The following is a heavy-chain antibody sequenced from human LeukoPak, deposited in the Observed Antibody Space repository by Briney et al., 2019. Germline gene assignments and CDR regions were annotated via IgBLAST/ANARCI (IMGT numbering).Heavy chain of an antibody. V-gene: IGHV3-21*01. CDR2: ISSSSSFI. CDR1: GFTFSHYS. J-gene: IGHJ4*02. D-gene: IGHD5-18*01. Sequence: GGSLRLSCAASGFTFSHYSMNWVRQAPGKGLEWVSSISSSSSFIYYADSVKGRFTISRDNAKNSLYLQMRSLRAEDTAVYYCAAAYNYGFYYFDYWGQGTLFTVSS. CDR3: AAAYNYGFYYFDY.